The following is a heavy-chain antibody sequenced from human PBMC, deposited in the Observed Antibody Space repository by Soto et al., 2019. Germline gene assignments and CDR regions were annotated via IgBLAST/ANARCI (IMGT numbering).Heavy chain of an antibody. CDR2: IYYSGST. CDR1: GDSISSSY. Sequence: ASETLSLTCTVAGDSISSSYWSWIRQSPGKGLEWIGYIYYSGSTNYNPSLKSRVTISINTSKKQFSLKPTSVTAADTAVFYCARLYPFYDFSTGSQMFAFDVWGQGTVVTVSS. CDR3: ARLYPFYDFSTGSQMFAFDV. D-gene: IGHD3-3*01. V-gene: IGHV4-59*01. J-gene: IGHJ3*01.